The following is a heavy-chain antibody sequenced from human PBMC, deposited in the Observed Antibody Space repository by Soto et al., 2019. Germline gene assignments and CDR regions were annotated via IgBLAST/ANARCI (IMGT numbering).Heavy chain of an antibody. D-gene: IGHD1-26*01. J-gene: IGHJ2*01. CDR1: GFTFSSYD. CDR2: IGTAGDP. Sequence: GGSLRLSCAASGFTFSSYDMHWVRQATGKGLEWVSAIGTAGDPYYPGSVKGRFTISRENAKNSLYLQMNSLRAGDAAVYYCARAAGSVVGATKAWYFDLWGRGTLVTVSS. CDR3: ARAAGSVVGATKAWYFDL. V-gene: IGHV3-13*05.